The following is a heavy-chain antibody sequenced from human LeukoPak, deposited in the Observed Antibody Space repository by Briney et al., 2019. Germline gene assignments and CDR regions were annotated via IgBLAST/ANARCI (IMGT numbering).Heavy chain of an antibody. CDR2: IYYSGST. CDR3: ARDSPNWGSSAFDI. D-gene: IGHD7-27*01. J-gene: IGHJ3*02. Sequence: SETLSLTCTVSGGSISSGGYYWSWIRQHPGKGLEWIGYIYYSGSTYYNPSLKSRVTISVDTSKNQFSLKLSSVAAADTAVYYCARDSPNWGSSAFDIWGQGTMVTVSS. V-gene: IGHV4-31*03. CDR1: GGSISSGGYY.